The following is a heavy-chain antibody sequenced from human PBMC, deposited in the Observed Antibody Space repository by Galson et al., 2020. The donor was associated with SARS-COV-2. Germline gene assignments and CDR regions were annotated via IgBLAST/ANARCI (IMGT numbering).Heavy chain of an antibody. CDR1: GFTFSSYA. Sequence: GESLKISCAASGFTFSSYAMHWVRQAPGKGLEWVAVISYDGSNKYYADSVKGRFTISRDNSKNTLYLQMNSLRAEDTAVYYCARPRSGSYAGAFDYWGQGTLVTVSS. V-gene: IGHV3-30-3*01. J-gene: IGHJ4*02. D-gene: IGHD3-10*01. CDR2: ISYDGSNK. CDR3: ARPRSGSYAGAFDY.